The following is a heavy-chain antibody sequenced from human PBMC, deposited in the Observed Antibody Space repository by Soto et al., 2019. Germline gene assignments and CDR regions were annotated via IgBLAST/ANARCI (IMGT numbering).Heavy chain of an antibody. CDR3: AKDLYGDFDY. D-gene: IGHD4-17*01. CDR1: GFTFDNYA. CDR2: ISGSGGTT. J-gene: IGHJ4*02. Sequence: PGGSLRLSCAASGFTFDNYAMTWVRQAPGKGLEWVSTISGSGGTTYYADSVKGRFTISRDNSKNTLYLQMNSLSAEDTALYYCAKDLYGDFDYWGQGTLVTVSS. V-gene: IGHV3-23*01.